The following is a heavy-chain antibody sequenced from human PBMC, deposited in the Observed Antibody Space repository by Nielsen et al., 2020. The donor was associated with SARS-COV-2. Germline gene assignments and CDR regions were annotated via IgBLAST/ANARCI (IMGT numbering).Heavy chain of an antibody. J-gene: IGHJ4*02. CDR2: IHAGNGNT. V-gene: IGHV1-3*01. D-gene: IGHD7-27*01. CDR3: ASPLGP. Sequence: WVRQAPGHRLEWVGWIHAGNGNTQYSRKFQDRVTITRDTSASTVYMELSSLRSEDSAVYYCASPLGPWGQGTLVTVSS.